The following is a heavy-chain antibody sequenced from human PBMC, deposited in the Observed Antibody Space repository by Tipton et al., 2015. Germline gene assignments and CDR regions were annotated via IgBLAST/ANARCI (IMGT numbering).Heavy chain of an antibody. D-gene: IGHD3-3*01. V-gene: IGHV4-61*01. CDR2: ISYTETS. Sequence: TLSLTCSVSGGSVTSGSYYWSWNRQPPGKGLEWIGYISYTETSHYNPSLKSRVTISVDTSKNEFSLKLRSVTAADTAVYYCARDLEHGMDVWGQGTTVTVSS. J-gene: IGHJ6*02. CDR1: GGSVTSGSYY. CDR3: ARDLEHGMDV.